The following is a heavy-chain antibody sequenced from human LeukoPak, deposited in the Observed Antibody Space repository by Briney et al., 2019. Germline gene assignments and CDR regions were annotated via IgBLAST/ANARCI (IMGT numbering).Heavy chain of an antibody. CDR2: IRYDGSNK. CDR1: GFTFSSYG. CDR3: AKDQDIVVVPAAPKSGYFDY. Sequence: GGSLRLSCAASGFTFSSYGMHWVRQAPGKGLEWVAFIRYDGSNKYYADSVKGRFTISRDNSKNTLYLQMNSLRAEDTAVYYCAKDQDIVVVPAAPKSGYFDYWSQGTLVTVSS. J-gene: IGHJ4*02. D-gene: IGHD2-2*01. V-gene: IGHV3-30*02.